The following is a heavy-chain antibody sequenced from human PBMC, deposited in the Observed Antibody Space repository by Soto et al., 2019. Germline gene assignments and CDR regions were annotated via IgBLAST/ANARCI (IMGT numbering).Heavy chain of an antibody. CDR1: CGSVSSSSYY. Sequence: SETLSVTCTVSCGSVSSSSYYWGWIRQPPGKGLEWIGSIYYSGSPYYNPSLKSRVTISVDTSKNQFTLKLNSVTAADTAVYYCARPQTNYGSGSYPYNWFYPWGQGTLVTVSS. J-gene: IGHJ5*02. CDR2: IYYSGSP. V-gene: IGHV4-39*01. D-gene: IGHD3-10*01. CDR3: ARPQTNYGSGSYPYNWFYP.